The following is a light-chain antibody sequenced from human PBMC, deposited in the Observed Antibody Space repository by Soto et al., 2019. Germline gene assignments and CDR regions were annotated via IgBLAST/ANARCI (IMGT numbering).Light chain of an antibody. CDR1: QSLTSSY. J-gene: IGKJ5*01. CDR2: GVS. V-gene: IGKV3-20*01. Sequence: EIVLTQSPGTLSLSPGETATLSCRASQSLTSSYLAWYQQRPGQAPSLLIYGVSSRATGIPDRFSGSGSGTDFTLTISRLEPEDFAVYYCQQYGNSPITFGQGTRWRL. CDR3: QQYGNSPIT.